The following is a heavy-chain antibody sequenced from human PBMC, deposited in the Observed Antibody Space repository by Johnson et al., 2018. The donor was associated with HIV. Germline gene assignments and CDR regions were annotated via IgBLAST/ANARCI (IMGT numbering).Heavy chain of an antibody. D-gene: IGHD3-10*01. CDR1: GFTFSSYD. Sequence: VQLVESGGGLVQPGGSLRLSCAASGFTFSSYDMHWVRQATGKGLEWVSAIGTAGDTYYPGSVKGRFTISRENAKNSLYLQMNSLRAGDTAVYYCARGGGGGEEGALDIWGQGTMVTVSS. CDR3: ARGGGGGEEGALDI. V-gene: IGHV3-13*01. CDR2: IGTAGDT. J-gene: IGHJ3*02.